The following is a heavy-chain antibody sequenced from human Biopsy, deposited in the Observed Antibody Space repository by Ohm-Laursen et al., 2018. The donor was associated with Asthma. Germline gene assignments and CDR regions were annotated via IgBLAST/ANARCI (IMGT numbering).Heavy chain of an antibody. D-gene: IGHD6-19*01. CDR2: INGKSNSM. V-gene: IGHV3-48*04. CDR3: ARDSYSSGLYDDFES. CDR1: GFTFSSYA. Sequence: SLRLSCAASGFTFSSYAMSWVRQAPGKGLEWISYINGKSNSMEYADSVKGRFTISRDNAKNSLYLQMNSLRAEDTAVYYCARDSYSSGLYDDFESWGQGTLVTVSS. J-gene: IGHJ4*02.